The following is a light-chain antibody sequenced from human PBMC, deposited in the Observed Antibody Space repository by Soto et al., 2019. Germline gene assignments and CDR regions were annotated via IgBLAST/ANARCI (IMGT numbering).Light chain of an antibody. CDR1: QSVSSSY. J-gene: IGKJ5*01. Sequence: SPRTMSVSAGDRATLSCRAIQSVSSSYLAWYQQKPGQAPRLLIYDTSTRATGIPARFSGSGSGTEFTLTISSLQSVELAAYYSQKYNNWPPVNFGTGTRLEIK. CDR3: QKYNNWPPVN. CDR2: DTS. V-gene: IGKV3-15*01.